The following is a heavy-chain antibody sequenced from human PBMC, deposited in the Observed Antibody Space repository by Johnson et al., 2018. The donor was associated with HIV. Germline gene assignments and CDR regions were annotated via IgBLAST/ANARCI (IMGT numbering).Heavy chain of an antibody. J-gene: IGHJ3*02. D-gene: IGHD3-16*02. CDR3: AREIPYDYVWGSYRPGAFDI. CDR1: GFTFDDYA. V-gene: IGHV3-9*01. CDR2: ISWNSGST. Sequence: VQLVESGGGLVQPGGSLRLSCAASGFTFDDYAMHWVRQAPGKGLEWVSGISWNSGSTGYADSVKGRFTISRDNAKNSLYLQMNSLRAEDTALYYCAREIPYDYVWGSYRPGAFDIWGQGTMVTVSS.